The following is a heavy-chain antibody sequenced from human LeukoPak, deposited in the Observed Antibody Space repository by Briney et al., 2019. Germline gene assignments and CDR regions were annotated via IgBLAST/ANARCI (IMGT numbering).Heavy chain of an antibody. CDR3: ARDSSITTPRGGFDI. CDR2: INPNSGGT. CDR1: GYMFIGYY. J-gene: IGHJ3*02. Sequence: GASVKVSCKASGYMFIGYYIHWVRQAPGQGLEWMGWINPNSGGTNYAQKCRGRVTMTRAPSINTAYMEVISLASDDTAVYYCARDSSITTPRGGFDIWGQGTKVTVSS. V-gene: IGHV1-2*02. D-gene: IGHD3-22*01.